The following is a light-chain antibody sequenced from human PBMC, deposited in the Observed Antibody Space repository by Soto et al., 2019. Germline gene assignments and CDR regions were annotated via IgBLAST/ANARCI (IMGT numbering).Light chain of an antibody. CDR2: DAS. Sequence: EIVLTQSPATLSLSLGESATLSCRASQSVSSYLAWYQQKPGQGPRLLIYDASNRATGVSARFSGSGYGTDFTLTISSLEPDDFAVYYCHQRSSWPRRTFGQGTKVDIK. CDR3: HQRSSWPRRT. V-gene: IGKV3-11*01. CDR1: QSVSSY. J-gene: IGKJ1*01.